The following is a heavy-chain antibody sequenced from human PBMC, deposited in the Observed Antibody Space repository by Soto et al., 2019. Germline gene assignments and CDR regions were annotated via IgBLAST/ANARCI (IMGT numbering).Heavy chain of an antibody. CDR3: ARALLGFSYGYGGYFDP. D-gene: IGHD3-16*01. Sequence: SETLSLTCNVSGGSFNGYSWSWFRQTSGKGLEWIGDISYRGSTSYGPSLKSRLMISLDTSNNQFSLKVASVTAADTAVYYCARALLGFSYGYGGYFDPWGPGTLVTVSS. CDR1: GGSFNGYS. CDR2: ISYRGST. J-gene: IGHJ4*02. V-gene: IGHV4-34*01.